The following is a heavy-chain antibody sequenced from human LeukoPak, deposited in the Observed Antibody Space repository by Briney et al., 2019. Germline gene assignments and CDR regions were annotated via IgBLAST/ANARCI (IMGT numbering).Heavy chain of an antibody. CDR2: IIPILGIA. Sequence: ASVKVSCKASGGTFSSYAISWVRQAPGQGLEWMGRIIPILGIANFAKKFQGRVTITADKSTSTAYMELSSLRSEDKAVYYCARAPKYYYDSSGFYSQVWGQGTLVTVSS. CDR1: GGTFSSYA. V-gene: IGHV1-69*04. J-gene: IGHJ4*02. D-gene: IGHD3-22*01. CDR3: ARAPKYYYDSSGFYSQV.